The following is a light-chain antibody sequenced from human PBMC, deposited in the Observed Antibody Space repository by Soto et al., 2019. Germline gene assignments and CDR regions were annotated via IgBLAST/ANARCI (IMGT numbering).Light chain of an antibody. Sequence: QSVLTQPPSASGTPGQRVTISCSGSSSNLGSNTVNWYQQLPGTAPKLLIHSNNQRPSGVPDRFSGSKSGTSASLAISGLQSEDEAAYYCAAWDDSLNGLYVFGTGTKVTVL. CDR1: SSNLGSNT. CDR2: SNN. CDR3: AAWDDSLNGLYV. V-gene: IGLV1-44*01. J-gene: IGLJ1*01.